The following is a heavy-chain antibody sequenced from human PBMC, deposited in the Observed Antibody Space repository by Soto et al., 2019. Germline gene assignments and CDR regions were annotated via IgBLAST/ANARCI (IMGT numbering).Heavy chain of an antibody. J-gene: IGHJ6*02. CDR3: ARARIAAAGTKIYYYYGMDV. CDR2: INHSGST. CDR1: GGSFSGYY. V-gene: IGHV4-34*01. Sequence: PSETLSLTCAVYGGSFSGYYWSWIRQPPGKGLEWIGEINHSGSTNYNPSLKSRVTISVDTSKNQFSLKLSSVTAADTAVYYCARARIAAAGTKIYYYYGMDVWGQGTTVTVSS. D-gene: IGHD6-13*01.